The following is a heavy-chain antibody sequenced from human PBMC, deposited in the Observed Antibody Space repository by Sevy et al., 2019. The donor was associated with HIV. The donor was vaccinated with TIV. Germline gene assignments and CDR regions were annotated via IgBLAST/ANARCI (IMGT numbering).Heavy chain of an antibody. CDR3: TRYSNQGEYYYYGMDV. CDR2: IRSKAYGGTT. V-gene: IGHV3-49*03. CDR1: GFTFGDYA. D-gene: IGHD4-4*01. J-gene: IGHJ6*02. Sequence: GGSLRLSCTASGFTFGDYAMSWFRQAPGKGLEWVGFIRSKAYGGTTEYAASVKGRFTISRDDSKSIAYLQMNSLKTEDTAVYYCTRYSNQGEYYYYGMDVWGQGTTVTVSS.